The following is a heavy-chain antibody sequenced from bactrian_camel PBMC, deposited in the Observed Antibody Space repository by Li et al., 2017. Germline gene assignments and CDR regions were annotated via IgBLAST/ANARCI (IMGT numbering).Heavy chain of an antibody. CDR1: GFTFDDSD. D-gene: IGHD5*01. CDR2: FSSDGST. V-gene: IGHV3S60*01. Sequence: HVQLVESGGGSVQPGETLRLSCTVSGFTFDDSDMAWYRQAPGGECELVSTFSSDGSTYIADSVKGRFTVTQGNAENTVYLQMNSLKPEDTAVYYCAAATKAEDYGLGVDDPNRFGYWGQGTQVTVS. CDR3: AAATKAEDYGLGVDDPNRFGY. J-gene: IGHJ6*01.